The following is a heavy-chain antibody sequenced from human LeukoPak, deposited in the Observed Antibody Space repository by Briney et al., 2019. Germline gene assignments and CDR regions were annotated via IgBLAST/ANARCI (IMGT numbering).Heavy chain of an antibody. CDR3: AGGASGYYRQDWFDP. D-gene: IGHD3-22*01. V-gene: IGHV4-34*01. J-gene: IGHJ5*02. CDR2: INHSGST. CDR1: GGSFSGYY. Sequence: SETLSLTCAVYGGSFSGYYWSWIRQPPGKGLEWIGEINHSGSTNYNPSLKSRVTISVDTSKNQFSLKLSSVTAADTAVYYCAGGASGYYRQDWFDPWGQGTLVTVSS.